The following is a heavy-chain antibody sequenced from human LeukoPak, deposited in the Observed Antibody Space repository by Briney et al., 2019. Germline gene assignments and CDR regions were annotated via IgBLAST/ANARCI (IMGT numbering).Heavy chain of an antibody. J-gene: IGHJ6*03. V-gene: IGHV1-18*01. CDR3: ARDSSIAAAGKIYYYYYMDV. CDR2: ISAYNGNT. D-gene: IGHD6-13*01. Sequence: ASVKVSCKASGYTFTSYGISWVRQAPGQGLEWMGWISAYNGNTNYAQKLQGRVTMTTDTSTSTAYMELRSLRSDDTAVYYCARDSSIAAAGKIYYYYYMDVWSKGTTVTVSS. CDR1: GYTFTSYG.